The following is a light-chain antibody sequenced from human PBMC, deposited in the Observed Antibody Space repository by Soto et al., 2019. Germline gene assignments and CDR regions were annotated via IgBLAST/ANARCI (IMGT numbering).Light chain of an antibody. CDR2: RDS. V-gene: IGLV3-9*01. CDR1: NIGSKN. Sequence: SYELTQPLSVSVALGQTARITCGGNNIGSKNVHWYQQKSGQAPVLVIYRDSNRPSGIPERFSGSNSGNTATLTISRAQAGDEADYYCQVWDSSTGVFGGGTKLTVL. CDR3: QVWDSSTGV. J-gene: IGLJ2*01.